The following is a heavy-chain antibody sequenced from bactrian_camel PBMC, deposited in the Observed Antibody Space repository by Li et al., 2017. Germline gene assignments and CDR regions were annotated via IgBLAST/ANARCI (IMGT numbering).Heavy chain of an antibody. CDR2: VNEDGGA. V-gene: IGHV3S66*01. Sequence: DVQLVESGGGSVQVGGSLKISCTASGFSFDATEWGWYRQAPGHDCELVSRVNEDGGAYYEESVRGRFTVSRDSAGNTVFLQMNNLKVEDTAVYYCAGGFSGSWRPAPSCPATKELSYGMDYWGKGTQVTVS. J-gene: IGHJ7*01. D-gene: IGHD2*01. CDR1: GFSFDATE.